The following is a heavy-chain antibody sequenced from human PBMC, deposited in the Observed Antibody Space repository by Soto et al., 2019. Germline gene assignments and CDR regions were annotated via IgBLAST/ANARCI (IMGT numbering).Heavy chain of an antibody. CDR3: ARDPHSSGWYAFDI. J-gene: IGHJ3*02. D-gene: IGHD6-19*01. Sequence: GASVKVSCKASGYTFTSYAMHWLRQAPGQRLEWMGWINAGDGNTKYSQKFQGRVTITRDTSASTAYMELSSLRSEDTAVYYCARDPHSSGWYAFDIWGQGTMVTVSS. CDR1: GYTFTSYA. CDR2: INAGDGNT. V-gene: IGHV1-3*01.